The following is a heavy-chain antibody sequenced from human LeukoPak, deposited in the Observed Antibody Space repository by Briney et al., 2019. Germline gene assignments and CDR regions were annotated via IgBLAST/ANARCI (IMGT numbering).Heavy chain of an antibody. D-gene: IGHD2-15*01. J-gene: IGHJ5*02. V-gene: IGHV5-51*01. Sequence: GESLKISCKGSGYTFTNHWIGWVRQMPGKGLEWMAIMYPADSDTRYSPSFQGQVTISADKSISTAYLQWSSLKASDSAIYYCARHPRWSAPTPIRGFDPWGQGTLVTVSS. CDR1: GYTFTNHW. CDR2: MYPADSDT. CDR3: ARHPRWSAPTPIRGFDP.